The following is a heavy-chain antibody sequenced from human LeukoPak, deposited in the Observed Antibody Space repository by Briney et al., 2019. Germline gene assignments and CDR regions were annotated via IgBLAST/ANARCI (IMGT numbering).Heavy chain of an antibody. Sequence: GGSLRLSCAASGFTFSDYYMSWIRQAPGKGLEWVSYISSSGSTIYYADSVKGRFTISRDNAKNSLYLQMNSLRAEDTAVYYCARVHSSSYDAFDIWGQGTMVTVSS. CDR2: ISSSGSTI. V-gene: IGHV3-11*01. CDR3: ARVHSSSYDAFDI. J-gene: IGHJ3*02. CDR1: GFTFSDYY. D-gene: IGHD6-13*01.